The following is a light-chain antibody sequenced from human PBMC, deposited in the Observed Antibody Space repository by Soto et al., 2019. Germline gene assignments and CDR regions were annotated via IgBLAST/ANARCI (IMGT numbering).Light chain of an antibody. CDR1: SSDVGVYNY. CDR3: SSYTSSSTLSVV. CDR2: EVS. V-gene: IGLV2-14*01. J-gene: IGLJ2*01. Sequence: QSALTQPASVSGSPGQSITISCTGTSSDVGVYNYVSWYQQHPGKAPKLMIYEVSNRPSGVSNRFSGSKSGNTASLTISGLQAEGDADYYCSSYTSSSTLSVVFGGGTKLTVL.